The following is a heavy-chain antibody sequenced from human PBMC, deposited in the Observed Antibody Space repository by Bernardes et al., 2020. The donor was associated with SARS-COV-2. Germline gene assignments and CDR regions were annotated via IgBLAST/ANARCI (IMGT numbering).Heavy chain of an antibody. CDR1: GGSISSDY. J-gene: IGHJ4*02. CDR2: IYNSGST. CDR3: ATGGPLGKFVY. V-gene: IGHV4-59*01. D-gene: IGHD7-27*01. Sequence: SDTLSLTCSVSGGSISSDYWTWIRQPPGKGLEWIGYIYNSGSTDYNPSLKSRVAISVDTSKNQFSLKLTSVTAADTAVYYCATGGPLGKFVYWGQGTLVTVSS.